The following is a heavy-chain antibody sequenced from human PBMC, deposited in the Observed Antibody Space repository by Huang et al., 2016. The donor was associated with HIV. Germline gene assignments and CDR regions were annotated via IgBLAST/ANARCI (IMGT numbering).Heavy chain of an antibody. J-gene: IGHJ4*02. Sequence: VQLIESGGGVVQPGKSLRLSCATSGFIRSNYGMHWVRQAPGNGLKWVAFIRNDGMKKNYADSVRGRFTVGRDNGNNTLFLQMRSLGVDDTAVYYCARGDYYDSSGYHPGYFDYWGQGILVTVSS. V-gene: IGHV3-33*04. D-gene: IGHD3-22*01. CDR1: GFIRSNYG. CDR3: ARGDYYDSSGYHPGYFDY. CDR2: IRNDGMKK.